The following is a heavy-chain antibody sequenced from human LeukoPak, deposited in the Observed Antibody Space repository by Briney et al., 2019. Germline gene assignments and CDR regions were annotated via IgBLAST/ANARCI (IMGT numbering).Heavy chain of an antibody. CDR1: GFTFSSYE. CDR3: ARGGYCSSSVCYSLNAFDI. J-gene: IGHJ3*02. Sequence: GGSLRLSCAASGFTFSSYEMNWVRQAPGKGLEWVSYISSSGTLIYYADSVKGRFTISRDNAKNSLYLQMNSLRAEDTAVYYCARGGYCSSSVCYSLNAFDIWGQGTMFTVSS. V-gene: IGHV3-48*03. D-gene: IGHD2-2*01. CDR2: ISSSGTLI.